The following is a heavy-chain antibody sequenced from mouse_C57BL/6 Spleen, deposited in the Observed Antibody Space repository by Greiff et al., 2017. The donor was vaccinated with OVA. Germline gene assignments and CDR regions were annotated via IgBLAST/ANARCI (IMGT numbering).Heavy chain of an antibody. D-gene: IGHD2-12*01. V-gene: IGHV1-18*01. J-gene: IGHJ3*01. CDR3: ASYDGGTDTWLAY. CDR1: GYTFTDYN. CDR2: INPNNGGT. Sequence: EVQLQQSGPELVKPGASVKIPCKASGYTFTDYNMDWVKQSHGKSLEWIGDINPNNGGTIYNQKFKGKATLTVDKSSSTAYMELRSLTSEDTAVYYCASYDGGTDTWLAYWGQGTLVTVSA.